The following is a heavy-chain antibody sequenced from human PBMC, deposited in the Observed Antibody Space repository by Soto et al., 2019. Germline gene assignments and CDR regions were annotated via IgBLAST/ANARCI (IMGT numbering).Heavy chain of an antibody. CDR1: GYTFTRYG. V-gene: IGHV1-18*01. CDR2: ISDYKGNA. Sequence: QVQLVQSGAEVKKPGASVKVSCKASGYTFTRYGIRWVRQAPGQGLEGMGGISDYKGNANYAQKLQGSDTMTTDKSTMTADIAQKRLISYDATDFYCARVGQERRGVYCFDYWGQGTLVTVSS. J-gene: IGHJ4*02. CDR3: ARVGQERRGVYCFDY. D-gene: IGHD2-8*01.